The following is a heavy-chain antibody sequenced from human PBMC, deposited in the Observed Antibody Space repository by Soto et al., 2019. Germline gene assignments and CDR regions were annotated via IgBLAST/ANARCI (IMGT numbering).Heavy chain of an antibody. V-gene: IGHV6-1*01. CDR2: TYYRSKWYN. Sequence: SQTLPLTCSISGDSVASNSAAWNWIRQSPSRGLEWLGRTYYRSKWYNDYAVSVKSRITINPDTSKNQFSLQLNSVTPEDTAVYHCASSAEGTLYNSHDRRDVWGKGTTVTVSS. D-gene: IGHD1-1*01. J-gene: IGHJ6*04. CDR3: ASSAEGTLYNSHDRRDV. CDR1: GDSVASNSAA.